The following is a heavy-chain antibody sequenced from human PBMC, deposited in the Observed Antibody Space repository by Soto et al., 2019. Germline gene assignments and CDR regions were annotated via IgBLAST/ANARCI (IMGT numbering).Heavy chain of an antibody. V-gene: IGHV1-69*06. CDR3: ARDRDSYGPQSSYWYFDL. CDR2: IIPIFGTA. Sequence: QVQLVQSGAEVKKPGSSVKVSCKASGGTFSSYAISWVRQATGQGLEWMGGIIPIFGTANYAQKFQGRVTITADKATSTAYMEMSSLRCEDTAVYYCARDRDSYGPQSSYWYFDLWGRVSLVSVSS. D-gene: IGHD5-18*01. CDR1: GGTFSSYA. J-gene: IGHJ2*01.